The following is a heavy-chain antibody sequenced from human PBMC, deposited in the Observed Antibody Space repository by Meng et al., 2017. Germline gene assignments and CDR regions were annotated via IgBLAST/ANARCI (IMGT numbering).Heavy chain of an antibody. CDR2: INPNSGGT. J-gene: IGHJ2*01. CDR3: ARDPSYYYDSSGYYWYFDL. D-gene: IGHD3-22*01. V-gene: IGHV1-2*06. Sequence: ASVKVSCKASGYTFTGYYMHWVRQAPGQGLEWMGRINPNSGGTNYAQQFQGKVTMTRDTSISTAYMELSRLRSDDTAVYYCARDPSYYYDSSGYYWYFDLWGRGTLVTVSS. CDR1: GYTFTGYY.